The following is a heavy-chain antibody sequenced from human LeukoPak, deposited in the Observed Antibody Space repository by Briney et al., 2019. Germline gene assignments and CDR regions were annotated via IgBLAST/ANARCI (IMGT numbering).Heavy chain of an antibody. D-gene: IGHD2-15*01. V-gene: IGHV1-24*01. J-gene: IGHJ4*02. CDR3: ATDLCCSGGRDY. CDR2: FDPEDGET. Sequence: ASVKVSCKVSGYTLTELSMHWVRQAPGKGLEWMGGFDPEDGETIYAQKFQGRVTMTEDTSTDTAYVELSSLRSEDTAVYYCATDLCCSGGRDYWGQGTLVTVSS. CDR1: GYTLTELS.